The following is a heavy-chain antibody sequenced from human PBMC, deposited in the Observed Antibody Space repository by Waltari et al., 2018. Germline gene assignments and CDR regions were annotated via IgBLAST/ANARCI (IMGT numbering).Heavy chain of an antibody. CDR3: ARDGVWFRELLPNWFDP. CDR2: IIPILGIA. CDR1: GGTFSSYA. D-gene: IGHD3-10*01. J-gene: IGHJ5*02. V-gene: IGHV1-69*10. Sequence: QVQLVQSGAEVKKPGSSVKVSCKASGGTFSSYAINWVRPAPGQGLEWMGGIIPILGIANYAQKFQGRVTITADKSTSTAYMELSSLRSEDTAVYYCARDGVWFRELLPNWFDPWGQGTLVTVSS.